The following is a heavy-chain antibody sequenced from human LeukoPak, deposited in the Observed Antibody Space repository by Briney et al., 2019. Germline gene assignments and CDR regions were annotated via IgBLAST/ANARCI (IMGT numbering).Heavy chain of an antibody. J-gene: IGHJ4*02. CDR3: ARDSLVAGIFDY. Sequence: GGSLRLSCAASGFTFSSSGVHWVRQAPGKGLEWVAFIRYDGSNTFYADSVKGRFTISRDNSKNTLYLQMNSLRAEDTAVYYCARDSLVAGIFDYWGQGTLVTVSS. CDR2: IRYDGSNT. V-gene: IGHV3-30*02. D-gene: IGHD6-19*01. CDR1: GFTFSSSG.